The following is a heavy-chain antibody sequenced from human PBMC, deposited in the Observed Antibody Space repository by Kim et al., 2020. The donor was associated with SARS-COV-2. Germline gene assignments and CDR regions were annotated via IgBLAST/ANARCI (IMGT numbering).Heavy chain of an antibody. CDR1: GYTFTGYY. CDR3: ARGRSVLLWFGESIDY. CDR2: INPNSGGT. D-gene: IGHD3-10*01. J-gene: IGHJ4*02. V-gene: IGHV1-2*06. Sequence: ASVKVSCKASGYTFTGYYMHWVRQAPGQGLEWMGRINPNSGGTNYAQKFQGRVTMTRDTSISTAYMELSRLRSDDTAVYYCARGRSVLLWFGESIDYWGQGTLVTVSS.